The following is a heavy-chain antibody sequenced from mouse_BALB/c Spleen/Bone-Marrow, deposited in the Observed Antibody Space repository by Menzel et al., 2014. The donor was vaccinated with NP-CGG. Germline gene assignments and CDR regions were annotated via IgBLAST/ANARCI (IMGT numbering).Heavy chain of an antibody. CDR3: AGFYGSPLYWYFDV. V-gene: IGHV2-9*02. CDR1: EFSLTSYG. Sequence: VMLVESGPGLVAPSQSLSIPCTVSEFSLTSYGVHWVRQPPGKGLEWLGVIWAGGSTNYNSALMSRLSISKDNSKSQVFLKMNSLQTDDTAMYYCAGFYGSPLYWYFDVWGAGTTVTVSS. CDR2: IWAGGST. D-gene: IGHD1-1*01. J-gene: IGHJ1*01.